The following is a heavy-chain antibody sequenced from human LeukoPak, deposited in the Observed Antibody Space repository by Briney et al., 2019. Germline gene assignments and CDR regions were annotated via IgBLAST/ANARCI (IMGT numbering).Heavy chain of an antibody. CDR2: SNPNSGGT. CDR1: GYTFTGYY. Sequence: GASVKVSCKASGYTFTGYYMHWVRQAPGQGLEWMGWSNPNSGGTNYAQKFQGRVTMTRDTSISTAYMELSRLRSDDTAVYYCARGHGFGGVIPGDYWGQGTLVTVSS. J-gene: IGHJ4*02. D-gene: IGHD3-16*02. V-gene: IGHV1-2*02. CDR3: ARGHGFGGVIPGDY.